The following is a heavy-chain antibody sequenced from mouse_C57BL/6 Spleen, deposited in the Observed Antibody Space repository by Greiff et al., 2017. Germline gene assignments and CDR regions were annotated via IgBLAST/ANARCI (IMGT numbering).Heavy chain of an antibody. D-gene: IGHD2-5*01. CDR3: ARYPAYYSNSLDY. J-gene: IGHJ4*01. V-gene: IGHV7-3*01. CDR2: IRNKANGYTT. CDR1: GFTFTDYY. Sequence: EVQVVESGGGLVQPGGSLSLSCAASGFTFTDYYMSWVRQPPGKALEWLGFIRNKANGYTTEYSASVKGRFTISRDNSQSILYLQMNALRAEDSATYYCARYPAYYSNSLDYWGQGTSVTVSS.